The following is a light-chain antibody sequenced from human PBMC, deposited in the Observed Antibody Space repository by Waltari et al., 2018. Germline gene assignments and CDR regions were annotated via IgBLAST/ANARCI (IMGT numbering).Light chain of an antibody. CDR3: FSYADGRSLV. Sequence: QSALTQPASVSGSPGQSITISCTGSSTDLGSSTLVSWYQHHPDKAPKRIIYEATERPPGISHRFFGSKAGNTASLTISTLQAEDEADYYCFSYADGRSLVFGGGTKLTVL. J-gene: IGLJ2*01. CDR2: EAT. V-gene: IGLV2-23*01. CDR1: STDLGSSTL.